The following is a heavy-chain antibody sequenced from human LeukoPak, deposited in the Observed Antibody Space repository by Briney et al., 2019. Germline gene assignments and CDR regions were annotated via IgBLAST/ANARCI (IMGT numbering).Heavy chain of an antibody. J-gene: IGHJ3*02. D-gene: IGHD3-3*02. CDR2: ISGSGGST. Sequence: GGSLRLSCAASGFTFSSYAMNWVRQAPGKGLEWVSAISGSGGSTYYADSVKGRFTISRDNSKNTLYLQMNSLRAEDTAVYYCAREISRTGAFDIWGQGTMVTVSS. V-gene: IGHV3-23*01. CDR1: GFTFSSYA. CDR3: AREISRTGAFDI.